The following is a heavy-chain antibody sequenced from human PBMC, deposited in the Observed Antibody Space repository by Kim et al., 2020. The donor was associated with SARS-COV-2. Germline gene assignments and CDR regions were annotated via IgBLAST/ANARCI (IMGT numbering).Heavy chain of an antibody. D-gene: IGHD2-8*02. CDR3: ASWSDPLDAFDI. Sequence: YYNPSLKSRVTISVDTSKNQFSLKLSSVTAADTAVYYCASWSDPLDAFDIWGQGTMVTVSS. J-gene: IGHJ3*02. V-gene: IGHV4-39*01.